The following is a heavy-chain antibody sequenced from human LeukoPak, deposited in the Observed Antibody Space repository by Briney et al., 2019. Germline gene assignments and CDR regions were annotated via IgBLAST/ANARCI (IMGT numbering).Heavy chain of an antibody. V-gene: IGHV3-53*05. J-gene: IGHJ4*02. Sequence: GGSLRLSCAASGFTVSSNYMSWVRQAPGKGLEWVSVIYSGGSTYYADSVKGRFTISRDNSKNTLYLQMNSLRAEDTAVYYCARPMNYYGSGSPLDYWGQGALVTVSS. CDR3: ARPMNYYGSGSPLDY. CDR2: IYSGGST. D-gene: IGHD3-10*01. CDR1: GFTVSSNY.